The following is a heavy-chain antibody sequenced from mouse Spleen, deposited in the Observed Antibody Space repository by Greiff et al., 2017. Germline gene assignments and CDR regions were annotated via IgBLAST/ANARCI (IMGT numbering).Heavy chain of an antibody. J-gene: IGHJ3*01. Sequence: QVQLKQPGAELVKPGASVKLSCKASGYTFTSYWMQWVKQRPGQGLEWIGEIDPSDGYTKYNQKFKGKATLTVDTSSSTAYMQLSSLTSEDSSVYCCITTRDAYWGQGTLVTVSA. V-gene: IGHV1-50*01. CDR3: ITTRDAY. D-gene: IGHD2-4*01. CDR1: GYTFTSYW. CDR2: IDPSDGYT.